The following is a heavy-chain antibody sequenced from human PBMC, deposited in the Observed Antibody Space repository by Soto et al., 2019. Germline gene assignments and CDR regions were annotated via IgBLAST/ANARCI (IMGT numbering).Heavy chain of an antibody. Sequence: GGSLRLSCAASGFIFNNYWMHWVRQAPGEGLVWVARINGDGSTTTYVGSAKGRFTISRDNAKNTVFLQMNSLRGEDTAVYYCGRGRSHRGRHQWGQGLLVTVSS. J-gene: IGHJ4*02. V-gene: IGHV3-74*01. D-gene: IGHD3-10*01. CDR3: GRGRSHRGRHQ. CDR1: GFIFNNYW. CDR2: INGDGSTT.